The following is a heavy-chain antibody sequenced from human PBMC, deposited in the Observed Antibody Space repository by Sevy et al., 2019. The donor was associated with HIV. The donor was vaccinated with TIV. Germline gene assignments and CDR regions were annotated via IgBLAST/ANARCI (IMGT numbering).Heavy chain of an antibody. J-gene: IGHJ4*02. D-gene: IGHD6-19*01. Sequence: GGSLRLSCAASGFRFSNFWMSWVRQAPGKGLEWVANINEDGDLKYYADSVKGRFIISRDTANDSLYVQMFSLRAEDTAVYYCAKIGKRGWDFDSWGQGTRVTVSS. CDR1: GFRFSNFW. V-gene: IGHV3-7*01. CDR3: AKIGKRGWDFDS. CDR2: INEDGDLK.